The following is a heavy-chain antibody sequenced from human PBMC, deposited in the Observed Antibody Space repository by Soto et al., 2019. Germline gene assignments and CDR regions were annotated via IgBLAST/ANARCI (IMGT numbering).Heavy chain of an antibody. V-gene: IGHV1-69*08. CDR1: GGTFSSYT. Sequence: QVQLVQSGAEVKKPGSSVKVSCKASGGTFSSYTISWVRQAPGQGLEWMGRIIPILGIANYAQKFQGRVTITADKSTSTAYRELSSLRSADTAVYFCARDCSSTSCDAHPWGQGTLVTVSS. CDR2: IIPILGIA. CDR3: ARDCSSTSCDAHP. D-gene: IGHD2-2*01. J-gene: IGHJ5*02.